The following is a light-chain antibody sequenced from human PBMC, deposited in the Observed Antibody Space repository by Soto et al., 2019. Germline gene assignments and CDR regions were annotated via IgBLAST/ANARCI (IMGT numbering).Light chain of an antibody. Sequence: QSALTQPRSVSGSPGQSVTISCTGTRSDVGGYNLVSWYQQHPGNAPKVLIYDVSQRPSGVPDRFSGSKSGNTASLTISGLQAEDEADYYCQSYDSSLSGYVFGTGTKLTVL. V-gene: IGLV2-11*01. CDR1: RSDVGGYNL. CDR2: DVS. CDR3: QSYDSSLSGYV. J-gene: IGLJ1*01.